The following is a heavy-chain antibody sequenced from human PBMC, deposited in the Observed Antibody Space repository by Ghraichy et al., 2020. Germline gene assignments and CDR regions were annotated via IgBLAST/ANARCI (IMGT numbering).Heavy chain of an antibody. D-gene: IGHD6-19*01. CDR3: ARAGYSSGWYEKGYFDY. CDR1: GGSFSGYY. J-gene: IGHJ4*02. V-gene: IGHV4-34*01. CDR2: INHSGST. Sequence: SETLSLTCAVYGGSFSGYYWSWIRQPPGKGLEWIGEINHSGSTNYNPSLKSRVTISVDTSKNQFSLKLSSVTAADTAVYYCARAGYSSGWYEKGYFDYWGQGTLVTVSS.